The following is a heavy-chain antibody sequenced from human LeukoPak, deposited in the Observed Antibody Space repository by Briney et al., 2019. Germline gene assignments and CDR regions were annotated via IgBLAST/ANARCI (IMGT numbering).Heavy chain of an antibody. CDR3: ARQWKWFDP. V-gene: IGHV3-7*01. J-gene: IGHJ5*02. CDR2: IKQDGTEK. Sequence: PGGSLRLSCAASGFTVSSNYMSWVRQAPGKGLEWVANIKQDGTEKDYVDSVKGRFTISRDNDKSSVYLQMNSLSVEDTAVYYCARQWKWFDPWGQGTLVTVSS. D-gene: IGHD6-19*01. CDR1: GFTVSSNY.